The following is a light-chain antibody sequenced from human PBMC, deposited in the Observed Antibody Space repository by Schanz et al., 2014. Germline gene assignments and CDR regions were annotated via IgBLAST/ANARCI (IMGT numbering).Light chain of an antibody. V-gene: IGLV1-40*01. CDR3: SSYTSSTTLV. J-gene: IGLJ3*02. CDR2: GNS. CDR1: SSNIGADYD. Sequence: QSVLTQPPSVSGAPGQRITISCTGSSSNIGADYDVHWYQQLPGTAPKLLIHGNSNRPSGVPDRFSGSKSGNTASLTVSGLQAEDEADYYCSSYTSSTTLVFGGGTKLTVL.